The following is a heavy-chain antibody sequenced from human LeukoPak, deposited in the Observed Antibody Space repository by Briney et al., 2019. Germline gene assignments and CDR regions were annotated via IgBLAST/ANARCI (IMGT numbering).Heavy chain of an antibody. V-gene: IGHV1-69*05. CDR3: ARTKLYCGGDCALDY. D-gene: IGHD2-21*02. CDR1: GGTFSSYA. J-gene: IGHJ4*02. CDR2: IIPIFGTA. Sequence: SVKVSCKASGGTFSSYAISWVRQAPGQGLEWMGGIIPIFGTANYAQKFQGRVTITTDESTSTAYMELSSLRSEDTAVYYCARTKLYCGGDCALDYWGQGTLVTVSS.